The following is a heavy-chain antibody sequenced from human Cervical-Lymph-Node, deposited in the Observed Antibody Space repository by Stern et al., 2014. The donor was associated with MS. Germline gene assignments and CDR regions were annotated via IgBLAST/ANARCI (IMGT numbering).Heavy chain of an antibody. CDR3: ARAPPYFDY. CDR2: INQNGSEK. Sequence: EVQLVESGGGLVQPGGSRRLSCAASGFTFSSYWKSWVRQGQRTGLEWVANINQNGSEKYYGDSVEGRFTISRDNSKNSLFLQMNSLRGDDTAVYYCARAPPYFDYWAQGTLVTVSS. V-gene: IGHV3-7*01. J-gene: IGHJ4*02. CDR1: GFTFSSYW.